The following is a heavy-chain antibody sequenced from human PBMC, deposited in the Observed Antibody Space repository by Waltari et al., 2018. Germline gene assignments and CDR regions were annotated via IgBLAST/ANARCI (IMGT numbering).Heavy chain of an antibody. J-gene: IGHJ4*02. V-gene: IGHV4-30-2*01. CDR1: GGSISSGGYS. Sequence: QLQLQESGSGLVTPSQTLSLTCAVSGGSISSGGYSWSWIRQPPGKGLEWIGYIYHSGSTYYNPSLKSRVTISVDRSKNQFSLKLSSVTAADTAVYYCARERKYGSGSYYFDYWGQGTLVTVSS. CDR2: IYHSGST. CDR3: ARERKYGSGSYYFDY. D-gene: IGHD3-10*01.